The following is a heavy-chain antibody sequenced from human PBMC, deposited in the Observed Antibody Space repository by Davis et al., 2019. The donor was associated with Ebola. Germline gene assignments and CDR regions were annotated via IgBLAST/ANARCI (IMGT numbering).Heavy chain of an antibody. Sequence: ASVKVSCKASGYTFTGYYMHWVRQAPGQGLEWMGIINPSGGSTSYAQKFQGRVTMTRDTSTSTVYMELSSLRSEDTAVYYCARGGLLEWLFRGQNWFDPWGQGTLVTVSS. V-gene: IGHV1-46*01. D-gene: IGHD3-3*01. J-gene: IGHJ5*02. CDR3: ARGGLLEWLFRGQNWFDP. CDR1: GYTFTGYY. CDR2: INPSGGST.